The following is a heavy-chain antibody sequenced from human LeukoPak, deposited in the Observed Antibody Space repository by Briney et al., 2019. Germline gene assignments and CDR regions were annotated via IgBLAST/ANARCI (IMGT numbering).Heavy chain of an antibody. CDR2: ISHSGST. D-gene: IGHD6-13*01. V-gene: IGHV4-4*02. J-gene: IGHJ6*02. CDR1: GASMTSSNW. CDR3: ARDSTNTAAAGTGEDYYYGMDV. Sequence: PSETLSLTCAISGASMTSSNWWSWVRQPPGKGLEWIGEISHSGSTNYNPSLKSRVTISVDKSKTQFSLKVNSVTAADTAVYYCARDSTNTAAAGTGEDYYYGMDVWGQGTTVTVSS.